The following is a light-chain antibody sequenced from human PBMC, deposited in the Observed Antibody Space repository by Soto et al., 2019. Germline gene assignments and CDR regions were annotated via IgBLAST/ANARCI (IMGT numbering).Light chain of an antibody. CDR3: QQLNDYPLT. CDR1: QGIRGN. V-gene: IGKV1-9*01. CDR2: AAS. J-gene: IGKJ4*01. Sequence: DIQLTQSPSFLSASVGDRVTITCRASQGIRGNLAWNQQKPGEAPKLLISAASSLQGGVPSRFSGSGSGTEFTLTISCLQPEDFATYYCQQLNDYPLTFGGGTKIEIK.